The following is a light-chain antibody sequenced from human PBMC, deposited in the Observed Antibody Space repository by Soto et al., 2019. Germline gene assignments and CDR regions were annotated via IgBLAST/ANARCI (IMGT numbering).Light chain of an antibody. Sequence: DIVMTQSPLSLPVTPGEPASISCRSSQSLLHSNGYNYLDWYLQKPGQSPQLLIYLGSNRASGVPDRFIGSGSGPDFTLKISRVEAEDVGVYYCMQALQTPLRTFGQGTKVEIK. CDR3: MQALQTPLRT. V-gene: IGKV2-28*01. CDR1: QSLLHSNGYNY. CDR2: LGS. J-gene: IGKJ1*01.